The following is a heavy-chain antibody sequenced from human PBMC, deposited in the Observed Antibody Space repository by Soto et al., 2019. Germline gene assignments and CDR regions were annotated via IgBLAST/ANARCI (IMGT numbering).Heavy chain of an antibody. D-gene: IGHD6-6*01. CDR2: IYPGDSDT. V-gene: IGHV5-51*01. Sequence: GESLKSSCQGSGYRFASSWIGGVRQMPGKDLEWMGIIYPGDSDTRYSPSFKGQVTISADKSIRTAYLQWTSLKASDTALYYCARTRSFTLGCYYDGMDVWGQGTTVTVYS. CDR1: GYRFASSW. CDR3: ARTRSFTLGCYYDGMDV. J-gene: IGHJ6*02.